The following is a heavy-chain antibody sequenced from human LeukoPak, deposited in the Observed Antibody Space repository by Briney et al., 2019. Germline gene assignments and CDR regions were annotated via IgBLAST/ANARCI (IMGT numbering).Heavy chain of an antibody. D-gene: IGHD6-25*01. V-gene: IGHV4-39*07. CDR2: IYYSGNT. Sequence: SETLSPTCTVSGGSISSSSYYWGWIRQPPGKGLEWIGSIYYSGNTYYNPSLKSRVTISVDTSKNQFSLKLSSVTAADTAVYYCARVFRLLSPQYWFDPWGQGTLVTVSS. CDR3: ARVFRLLSPQYWFDP. J-gene: IGHJ5*02. CDR1: GGSISSSSYY.